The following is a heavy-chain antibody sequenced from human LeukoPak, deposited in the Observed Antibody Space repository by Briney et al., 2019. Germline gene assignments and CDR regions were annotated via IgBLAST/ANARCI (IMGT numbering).Heavy chain of an antibody. CDR3: VRSYGSGRRDAFDI. D-gene: IGHD3-10*01. V-gene: IGHV1-2*02. CDR1: GYSFSGYY. Sequence: ASVKVSCKASGYSFSGYYIHWVRQAPGQGLEWMGWLNPNNGGTNYAQKLQGRVTMTRDTSISTTYMELSRLRSDDTVLYYCVRSYGSGRRDAFDIWGQGTTVTVTS. J-gene: IGHJ3*02. CDR2: LNPNNGGT.